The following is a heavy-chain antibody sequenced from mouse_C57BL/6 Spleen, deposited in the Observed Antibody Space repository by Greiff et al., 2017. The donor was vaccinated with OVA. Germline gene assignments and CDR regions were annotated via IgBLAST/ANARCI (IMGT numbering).Heavy chain of an antibody. V-gene: IGHV1-69*01. Sequence: QVQLQQPGAELVMPGASVKLSCKASGYTFTSYWMHWVKQRPGQGLEWIGEIDPSDSYTNYNQKFKGKSTLTVDKSSSTAYMQLSSLTSEDSAVYYCARDLGHYGSSRYYFDYWGQGTTLTVSS. CDR1: GYTFTSYW. J-gene: IGHJ2*01. CDR2: IDPSDSYT. CDR3: ARDLGHYGSSRYYFDY. D-gene: IGHD1-1*01.